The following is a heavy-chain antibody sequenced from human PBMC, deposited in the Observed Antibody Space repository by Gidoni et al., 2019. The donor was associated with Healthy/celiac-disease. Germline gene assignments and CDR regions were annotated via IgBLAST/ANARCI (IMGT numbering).Heavy chain of an antibody. Sequence: QVQLVQSGAEVKKPGASVKVSCKASGYTFTSYGISWVRQAPGQGLEWMGWISAYNGNTNYAQKLQGRVTMTTDTSTSTAYMELRSLRSDDTAVYYCARDLIRGGVRSYDFWPGKRDGMDVWGQGTTVTVSS. CDR3: ARDLIRGGVRSYDFWPGKRDGMDV. CDR1: GYTFTSYG. J-gene: IGHJ6*02. CDR2: ISAYNGNT. V-gene: IGHV1-18*04. D-gene: IGHD3-3*01.